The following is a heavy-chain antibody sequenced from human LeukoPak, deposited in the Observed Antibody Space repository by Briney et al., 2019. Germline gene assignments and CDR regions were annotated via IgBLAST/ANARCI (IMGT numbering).Heavy chain of an antibody. J-gene: IGHJ4*02. CDR1: GFTFSSYG. CDR2: IRYDGSNK. Sequence: GGSLRLSCAASGFTFSSYGMHWVRQAPGKGLEWVAFIRYDGSNKYYADSVKGRFTISRDNSKNTLYLQMNSLRAEDTAVYYCAKNYYDSSGYFDYWGQGTLVTVSS. V-gene: IGHV3-30*02. CDR3: AKNYYDSSGYFDY. D-gene: IGHD3-22*01.